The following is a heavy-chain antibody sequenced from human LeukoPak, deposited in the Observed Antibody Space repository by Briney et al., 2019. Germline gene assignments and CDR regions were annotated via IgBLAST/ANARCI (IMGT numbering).Heavy chain of an antibody. V-gene: IGHV3-21*01. J-gene: IGHJ4*02. D-gene: IGHD1-1*01. CDR3: ARESPTGTTDFDY. CDR1: GFTFSSYS. CDR2: ISSSSSYI. Sequence: GGSLRLSCAASGFTFSSYSMNWVRQAPGKGLEWVSSISSSSSYIYYADSVKGRFTISRDNAKNSLYLQMNSLRAGDTAVYYCARESPTGTTDFDYWGQGTLVTVSS.